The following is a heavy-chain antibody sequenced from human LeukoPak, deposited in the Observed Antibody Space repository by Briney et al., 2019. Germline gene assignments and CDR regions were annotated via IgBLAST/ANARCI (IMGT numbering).Heavy chain of an antibody. Sequence: SETLSLTCTVSGGSISSYYWSWIRQPPGKGLEWIGYIYYSGSTNYNPSLKSRVTISVDTSKNQFSLKLSSVTAADTAVYYCARAPIAARPVDAFDIWGQGTLVTVSS. CDR1: GGSISSYY. CDR2: IYYSGST. D-gene: IGHD6-6*01. CDR3: ARAPIAARPVDAFDI. J-gene: IGHJ3*02. V-gene: IGHV4-59*01.